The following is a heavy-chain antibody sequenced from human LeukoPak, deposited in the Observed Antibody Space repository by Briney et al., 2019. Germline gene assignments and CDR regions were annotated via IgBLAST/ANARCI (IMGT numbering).Heavy chain of an antibody. CDR3: ATLGY. V-gene: IGHV3-53*01. CDR2: IFTTGKT. J-gene: IGHJ4*02. CDR1: GINVTGSY. D-gene: IGHD2-15*01. Sequence: GGSLRLSCAVSGINVTGSYMSWVRQAPGKRLQWVAAIFTTGKTYYAGFVKGRFSISRDIPKNTVYLQINAVRGDDTARYFCATLGYWGQGTLLTVSS.